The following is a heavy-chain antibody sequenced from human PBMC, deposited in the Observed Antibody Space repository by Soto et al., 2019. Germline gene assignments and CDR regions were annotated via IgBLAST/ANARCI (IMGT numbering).Heavy chain of an antibody. J-gene: IGHJ4*02. V-gene: IGHV3-74*01. CDR2: VNTDGSTT. CDR1: GFTFSSHW. CDR3: ARGSYHSFWFDY. D-gene: IGHD5-18*01. Sequence: EVQLVESGGGLVQPGGSLRLSCAASGFTFSSHWMHWVRQAPGKGLVWLSRVNTDGSTTNYADSVKGRFTISRDNAKNTLYLQINSLRGEDTAVYYCARGSYHSFWFDYWGQGTLVTVSS.